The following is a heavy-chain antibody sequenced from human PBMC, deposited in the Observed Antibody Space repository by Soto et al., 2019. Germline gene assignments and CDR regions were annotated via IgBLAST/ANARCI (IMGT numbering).Heavy chain of an antibody. Sequence: PGGSLRLSCAASGFTFSSYWMSWVRQAPGKGLEWVANIKQDGSEKYYVDSVKGRFTISRDNAKNSLYLQMNSLRAEDTAVYYCAREAIQADYGDYGPYDYWGQGTLVTVSS. V-gene: IGHV3-7*01. CDR1: GFTFSSYW. J-gene: IGHJ4*02. CDR3: AREAIQADYGDYGPYDY. D-gene: IGHD4-17*01. CDR2: IKQDGSEK.